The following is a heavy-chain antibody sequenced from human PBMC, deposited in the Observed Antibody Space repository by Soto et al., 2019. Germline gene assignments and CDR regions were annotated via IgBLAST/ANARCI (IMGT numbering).Heavy chain of an antibody. J-gene: IGHJ6*02. V-gene: IGHV1-18*01. CDR1: GYTFSSYG. Sequence: QVQLMQSGGEVKKPGASVKVSCKASGYTFSSYGISWVRQAPGQGLEWMGWISTYNDNTKYAQKLQGRVIMTTDTYTSIAYMELRSLRSDDTAVYYCARDTHQYTGYDYNYYYYGMDVWGQGTTVTVSS. CDR3: ARDTHQYTGYDYNYYYYGMDV. D-gene: IGHD5-12*01. CDR2: ISTYNDNT.